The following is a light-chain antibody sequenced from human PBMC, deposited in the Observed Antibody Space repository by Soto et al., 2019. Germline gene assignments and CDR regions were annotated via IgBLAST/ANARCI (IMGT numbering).Light chain of an antibody. CDR2: EVS. V-gene: IGLV2-23*02. CDR3: CSYAGSSTPLI. J-gene: IGLJ1*01. CDR1: SSDVGSYNP. Sequence: LTQPASVSWSPGQSITISCTGTSSDVGSYNPVSWYQQHPGKAPKLMIYEVSKRPSGVSNRFSGSKSGNTASLTISGLQAEDEADYYCCSYAGSSTPLIFGTGTKVTVL.